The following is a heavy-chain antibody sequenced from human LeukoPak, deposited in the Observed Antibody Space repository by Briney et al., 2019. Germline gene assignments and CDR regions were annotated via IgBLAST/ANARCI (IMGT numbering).Heavy chain of an antibody. J-gene: IGHJ5*02. CDR2: ISPSGDST. D-gene: IGHD3-16*01. CDR3: AKHYASGPRGLDP. CDR1: GFTFSSYA. Sequence: PGGSLRLSCAASGFTFSSYAMNWVRQTPGRGLEWVSTISPSGDSTYHADSVKGRFTISRDNSKNTLYLQMNSLRADDTAVYYCAKHYASGPRGLDPWGQGTLVTVSS. V-gene: IGHV3-23*01.